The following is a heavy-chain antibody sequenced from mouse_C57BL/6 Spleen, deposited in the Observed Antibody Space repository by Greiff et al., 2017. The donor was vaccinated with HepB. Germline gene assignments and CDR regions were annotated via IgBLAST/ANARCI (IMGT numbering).Heavy chain of an antibody. V-gene: IGHV1-66*01. Sequence: QVQLQQSGPELVKPGASVKISCKASGYSFTSYYIHWVKQRPGQGLEWIGWIYPGSGNTKYNEKFKGKATLTADTSSSTAYMQLSSLTSEDSAVYYCARSSYDYDETWFAYWGQGTLVTVSA. CDR1: GYSFTSYY. CDR2: IYPGSGNT. J-gene: IGHJ3*01. D-gene: IGHD2-4*01. CDR3: ARSSYDYDETWFAY.